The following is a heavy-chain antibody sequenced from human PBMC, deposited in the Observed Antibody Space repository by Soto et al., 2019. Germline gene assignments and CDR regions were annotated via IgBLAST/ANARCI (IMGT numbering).Heavy chain of an antibody. CDR1: GGTFGSNA. V-gene: IGHV1-69*12. CDR2: IIPIFGTT. D-gene: IGHD4-4*01. CDR3: AREGYTFGPGAVSGAFDI. Sequence: QVQLVQSGAEVRRPGSSVKVSCKASGGTFGSNAISWVRQAPGQGLEWMGGIIPIFGTTNNAQKFQGRVTIRADESTNTAYMELSSLRSEDTGIYYCAREGYTFGPGAVSGAFDIWGQGTGVTVSS. J-gene: IGHJ3*02.